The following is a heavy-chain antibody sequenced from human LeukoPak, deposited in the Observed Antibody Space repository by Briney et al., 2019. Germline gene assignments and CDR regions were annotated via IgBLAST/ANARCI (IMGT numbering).Heavy chain of an antibody. V-gene: IGHV4-39*01. CDR3: ARQRGLGSWSFDY. CDR2: IHYSGRT. Sequence: SETLSLTCTVPGDSISSSDYWWGWIRQPPGKGLDWIASIHYSGRTHYNPSLQSRVTISVGTSKNQFSLNLNSVTAADTAVYYCARQRGLGSWSFDYWGQGTLVTVSS. D-gene: IGHD2-15*01. CDR1: GDSISSSDYW. J-gene: IGHJ4*02.